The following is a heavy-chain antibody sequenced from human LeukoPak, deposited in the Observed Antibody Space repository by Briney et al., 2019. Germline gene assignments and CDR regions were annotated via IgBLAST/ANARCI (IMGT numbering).Heavy chain of an antibody. V-gene: IGHV3-53*01. CDR3: AGLSIITYYYFYYGMDV. D-gene: IGHD5/OR15-5a*01. CDR1: GFTVSSNY. CDR2: IYSGGST. Sequence: GSLRLSCAASGFTVSSNYMSWVRQAPGKGLECVSIIYSGGSTYYADSVKGRFTISRDNSKNTLYLQMNSLRAEDTAVYYCAGLSIITYYYFYYGMDVWGQGTTVTVSS. J-gene: IGHJ6*02.